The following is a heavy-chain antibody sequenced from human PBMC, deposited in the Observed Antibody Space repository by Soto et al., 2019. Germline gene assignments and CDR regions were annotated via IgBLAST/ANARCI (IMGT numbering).Heavy chain of an antibody. CDR2: IYYSGST. Sequence: SETLSLTCTVSGGSTRNYFWSWIRQPPGKGLEWIGSIYYSGSTYYNPSLKSRVTISVDTSKNQFSLKLSSVTAADTAVCYCARHWRICRGGSCYGGLFDYWGQGTLVTVSS. CDR3: ARHWRICRGGSCYGGLFDY. J-gene: IGHJ4*02. CDR1: GGSTRNYF. D-gene: IGHD2-15*01. V-gene: IGHV4-39*01.